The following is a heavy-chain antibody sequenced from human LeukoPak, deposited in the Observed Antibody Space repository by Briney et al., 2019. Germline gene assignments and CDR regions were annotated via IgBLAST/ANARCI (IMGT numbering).Heavy chain of an antibody. CDR3: ARVHFYYDSSGYPAH. D-gene: IGHD3-22*01. J-gene: IGHJ4*02. V-gene: IGHV4-39*07. Sequence: SETLSLTCTVSGGSISSSSYYWGWIRQPPGKGLEWIGSIYYSGSTYYNPSLKSRVTISADTSKNQFSLKLSSVTAADTAVYYCARVHFYYDSSGYPAHWGQGTLVTVSS. CDR1: GGSISSSSYY. CDR2: IYYSGST.